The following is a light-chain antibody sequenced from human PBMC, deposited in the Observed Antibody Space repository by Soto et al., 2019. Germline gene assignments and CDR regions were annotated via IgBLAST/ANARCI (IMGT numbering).Light chain of an antibody. CDR2: AAS. CDR3: QHRSYSPMST. CDR1: QSIAYY. V-gene: IGKV1-39*01. J-gene: IGKJ2*01. Sequence: DIQMTQSPSSLSASVGDRVTITCRASQSIAYYVNWFQQKPGKAPKLLIYAASTLQSGVPSRFSGSGSGTASSLPISSLQPEDFATYFCQHRSYSPMSTFGQGTKLYI.